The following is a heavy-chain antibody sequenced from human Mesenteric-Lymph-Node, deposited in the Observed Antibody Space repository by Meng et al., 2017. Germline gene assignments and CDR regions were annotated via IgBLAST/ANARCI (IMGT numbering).Heavy chain of an antibody. CDR1: GGSVSSGSYY. D-gene: IGHD4-17*01. Sequence: SETLSLTCTVSGGSVSSGSYYWSWIRQPPGKGLEWIGYIYYSGSTNYNPSLKSRVTISVDTSKNQFSLKLSSVTAADTAVYYCARVVRNHDYGDYVLDYWGQGTLVTVSS. CDR2: IYYSGST. CDR3: ARVVRNHDYGDYVLDY. J-gene: IGHJ4*02. V-gene: IGHV4-61*01.